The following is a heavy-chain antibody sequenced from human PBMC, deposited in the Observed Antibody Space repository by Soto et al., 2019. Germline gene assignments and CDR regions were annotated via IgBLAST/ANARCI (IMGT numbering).Heavy chain of an antibody. CDR3: ARVVIAAAGTDAFDI. CDR2: IIPNSGGT. J-gene: IGHJ3*02. D-gene: IGHD6-13*01. CDR1: GGTFSSYA. Sequence: GASVKVSCKASGGTFSSYAISWVRQAPGQGLEWMGGIIPNSGGTNYAQKFQGWVTMTRDTSISTAYMELSRLRSDDTAVYYCARVVIAAAGTDAFDIWGQGTMVTVSS. V-gene: IGHV1-2*04.